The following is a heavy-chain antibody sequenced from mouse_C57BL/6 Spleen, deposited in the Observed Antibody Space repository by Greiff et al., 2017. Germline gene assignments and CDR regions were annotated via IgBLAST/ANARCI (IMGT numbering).Heavy chain of an antibody. Sequence: EVQLVESGGGLVQSGRSLRLSCATSGFTFSDFYMEWVRQAPGKGLEWIAASRNKANDYTTEYSASVKGRFIVSRDTSQSILYLQMNALRAEDTAIYYCASTTTVFEGFAYWGQGTLVTVSA. CDR1: GFTFSDFY. D-gene: IGHD1-1*01. V-gene: IGHV7-1*01. CDR2: SRNKANDYTT. J-gene: IGHJ3*01. CDR3: ASTTTVFEGFAY.